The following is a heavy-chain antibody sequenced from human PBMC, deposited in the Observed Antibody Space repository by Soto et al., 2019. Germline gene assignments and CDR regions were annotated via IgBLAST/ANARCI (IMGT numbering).Heavy chain of an antibody. J-gene: IGHJ2*01. Sequence: QVQLQESGPGLVKPSETLSLTCTVSGGSISSYYWSWIRQPPGKGLEWIGYIYYSGSTNYNPSLKSRVTISVDTSKNQFSLKLSSVTAADTAVYYCARGGMDIVVVPAASHWYFDLWGRGTLVTVSS. V-gene: IGHV4-59*01. CDR3: ARGGMDIVVVPAASHWYFDL. CDR2: IYYSGST. D-gene: IGHD2-2*03. CDR1: GGSISSYY.